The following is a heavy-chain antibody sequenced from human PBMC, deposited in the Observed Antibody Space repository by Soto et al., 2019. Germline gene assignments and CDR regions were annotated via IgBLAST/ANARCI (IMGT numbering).Heavy chain of an antibody. J-gene: IGHJ6*02. V-gene: IGHV3-21*01. CDR1: GFTFSSYS. Sequence: PGGSLRLSCAASGFTFSSYSMNWVRQAPGKGLEWVSSISSSSSYIYYADSVKGRFTISRDNAKNSLYLQMNSLRAEDTAVYYCARVTIFGVVLSYGTDVWGQGTTVTVSS. D-gene: IGHD3-3*01. CDR2: ISSSSSYI. CDR3: ARVTIFGVVLSYGTDV.